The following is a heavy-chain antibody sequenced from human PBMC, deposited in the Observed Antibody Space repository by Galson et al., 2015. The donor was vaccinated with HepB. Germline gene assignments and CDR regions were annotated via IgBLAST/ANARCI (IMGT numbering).Heavy chain of an antibody. V-gene: IGHV3-21*01. D-gene: IGHD3-22*01. CDR3: ARWSDYYDSSGYGENFDY. CDR2: ISSSSSYI. J-gene: IGHJ4*02. CDR1: GFTFSSYS. Sequence: SLRLSCAASGFTFSSYSMNWVRQAPGKGLEWVSSISSSSSYIYYADSVKGRFTISRDNAKNSLYLQMNSLRAEDTAVYYCARWSDYYDSSGYGENFDYWGQETLVTVSS.